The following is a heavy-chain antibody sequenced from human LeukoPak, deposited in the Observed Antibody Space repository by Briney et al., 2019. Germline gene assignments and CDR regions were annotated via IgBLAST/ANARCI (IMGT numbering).Heavy chain of an antibody. J-gene: IGHJ4*02. D-gene: IGHD5-18*01. CDR2: IYSGGST. CDR1: GFTFSNAW. V-gene: IGHV3-66*01. CDR3: ARERLTAMVSADY. Sequence: PGGSLRLSCAASGFTFSNAWMSWVRQAPGKGLEWVSVIYSGGSTYYADSVKGRFTISRDNSKNTLYLQMNSLRAEDTAVYYCARERLTAMVSADYWGQGTLVTVSS.